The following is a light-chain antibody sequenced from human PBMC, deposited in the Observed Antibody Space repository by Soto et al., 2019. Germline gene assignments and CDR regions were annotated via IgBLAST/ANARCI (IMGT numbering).Light chain of an antibody. V-gene: IGLV1-40*01. CDR3: QSCDRSLSGCV. J-gene: IGLJ1*01. CDR1: NINIGDNH. CDR2: GNT. Sequence: QSVLTQPPSVSAAPGQRVTIPCSGSNINIGDNHVSWYQHLPGTAPKLVVYGNTNRPSGVPDRFSGSKSGTSASLAITGLQAEDEADYYCQSCDRSLSGCVFGTGTKVTVL.